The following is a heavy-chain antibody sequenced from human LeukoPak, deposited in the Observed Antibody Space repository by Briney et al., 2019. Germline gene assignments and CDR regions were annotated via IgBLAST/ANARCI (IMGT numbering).Heavy chain of an antibody. J-gene: IGHJ3*02. Sequence: SGTLSLTCTVSGGSISSGGYYWTWIRQHPGNGLEWIGYIYDSGSTYINPSLKGRVSISVDTSKNQFSLTLSSVTAADTAVYYCARRGVILWNAFDIWGQGSIVTVSS. CDR3: ARRGVILWNAFDI. CDR1: GGSISSGGYY. V-gene: IGHV4-31*03. CDR2: IYDSGST. D-gene: IGHD2-21*01.